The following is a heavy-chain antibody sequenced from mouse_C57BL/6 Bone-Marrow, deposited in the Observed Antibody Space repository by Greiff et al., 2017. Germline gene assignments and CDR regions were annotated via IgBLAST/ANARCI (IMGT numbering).Heavy chain of an antibody. CDR3: AGGDYDDAMDY. D-gene: IGHD2-4*01. J-gene: IGHJ4*01. CDR1: GFNIKDYY. Sequence: EVKLMESGAELVKPGASVKLSCTASGFNIKDYYMHWVKQRTEQGLEWIGRIDPEDGETKYAPKFQGTATITADTSSNTAYLQLSSLTSEDTAFYYCAGGDYDDAMDYWGQGTSVTVSS. V-gene: IGHV14-2*01. CDR2: IDPEDGET.